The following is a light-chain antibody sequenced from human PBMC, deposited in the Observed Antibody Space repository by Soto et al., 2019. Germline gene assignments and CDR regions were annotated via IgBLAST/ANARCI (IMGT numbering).Light chain of an antibody. CDR2: NTN. CDR3: VLYVAGGLVL. CDR1: SGSVSTSYY. Sequence: VVTQEPSFSVSPGGTVTLTCGLSSGSVSTSYYPSWYQQTPGQAPRTLIYNTNARSSGVPDRFSGSILGNKAALTITGAQADDESDYYCVLYVAGGLVLFGGGTKVTVL. J-gene: IGLJ2*01. V-gene: IGLV8-61*01.